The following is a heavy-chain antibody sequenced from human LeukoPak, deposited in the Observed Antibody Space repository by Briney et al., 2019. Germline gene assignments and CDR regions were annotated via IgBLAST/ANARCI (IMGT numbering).Heavy chain of an antibody. CDR2: ISDSGGIT. V-gene: IGHV3-23*01. CDR3: AKFSSDTNYYYGMDV. D-gene: IGHD6-6*01. J-gene: IGHJ6*02. CDR1: GFAFSRYA. Sequence: GGSLRLSCAGAGFAFSRYAMSWVRQAPGKGLEWVSSISDSGGITYHADPVKGRFTISRDNSKNTLYLQMNSLRAEDTAVYYWAKFSSDTNYYYGMDVWGPGTTVTVSS.